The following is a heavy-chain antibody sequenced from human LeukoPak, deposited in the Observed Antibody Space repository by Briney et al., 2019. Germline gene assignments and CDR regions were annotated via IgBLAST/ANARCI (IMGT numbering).Heavy chain of an antibody. V-gene: IGHV6-1*01. CDR2: TYYRSKWYN. Sequence: SQTLSLTCAISGDSVSSNSAAWNWIRQSPSRGLEWLGRTYYRSKWYNDYAVSVKSRITINPDTSKNQFSLQLNSVTPEDTAVYYCARWAAADHYYYYYYMDVWGKGTTVTVSS. D-gene: IGHD6-13*01. CDR3: ARWAAADHYYYYYYMDV. CDR1: GDSVSSNSAA. J-gene: IGHJ6*03.